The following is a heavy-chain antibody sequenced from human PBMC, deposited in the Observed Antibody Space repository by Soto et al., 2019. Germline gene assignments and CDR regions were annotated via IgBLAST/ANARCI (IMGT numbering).Heavy chain of an antibody. D-gene: IGHD3-10*01. CDR3: ARDRAAWNWFDP. Sequence: ASVKVSCKAAGYTFTSYCISWVLQAPGQGLEWMGWISAYNGNTNYAQKLQGRVTMTTDTSTSTAYMELRSLRSDDTAVYYCARDRAAWNWFDPWGQGTLVTVSS. J-gene: IGHJ5*02. CDR1: GYTFTSYC. CDR2: ISAYNGNT. V-gene: IGHV1-18*01.